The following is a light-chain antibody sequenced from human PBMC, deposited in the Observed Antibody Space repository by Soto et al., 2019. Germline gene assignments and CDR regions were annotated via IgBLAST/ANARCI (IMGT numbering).Light chain of an antibody. CDR3: HQFGSSPRDT. Sequence: EIVLTQSPGTLSLSPGERATLSCRASQTISSSFLAWYQQNPGQAPRLLIYRASRRAPGIPDRFSGSGSWTDFTLTISRLEPEDFAVYYCHQFGSSPRDTFGPGTKVEIK. J-gene: IGKJ3*01. CDR2: RAS. V-gene: IGKV3-20*01. CDR1: QTISSSF.